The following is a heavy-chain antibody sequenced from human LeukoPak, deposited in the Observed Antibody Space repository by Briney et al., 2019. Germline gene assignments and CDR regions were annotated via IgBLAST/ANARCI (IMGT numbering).Heavy chain of an antibody. CDR2: VHHTGVT. CDR1: GGSITSLY. V-gene: IGHV4-59*11. J-gene: IGHJ6*02. Sequence: SETLSLTCSVSGGSITSLYWSWVRQPPGKGLEYVGYVHHTGVTNYNPSLRGRVTVSMDASKNQFYLKLNSVTAADTAVYYCVRSATIAVFRYGMDVWGQGTTVTVFS. CDR3: VRSATIAVFRYGMDV. D-gene: IGHD5-24*01.